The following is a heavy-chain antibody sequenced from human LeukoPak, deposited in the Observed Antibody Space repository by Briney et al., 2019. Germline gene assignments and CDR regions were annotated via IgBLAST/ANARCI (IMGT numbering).Heavy chain of an antibody. CDR2: LSGSGITT. J-gene: IGHJ4*02. CDR3: ARDLFGRNLDY. D-gene: IGHD3-10*02. CDR1: GFTFSNSA. Sequence: GGSLRLSCAASGFTFSNSAMSWVRQAPGKGLEWVSTLSGSGITTYYADSVKGRFTISRDNSKNTLYLQMNSLRAEDTAVYYCARDLFGRNLDYWGQGTLVTVSS. V-gene: IGHV3-23*01.